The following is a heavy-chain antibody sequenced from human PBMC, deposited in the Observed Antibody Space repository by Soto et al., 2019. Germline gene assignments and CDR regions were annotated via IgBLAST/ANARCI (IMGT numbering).Heavy chain of an antibody. CDR3: ARATVVVVPPPPGYALDI. V-gene: IGHV3-21*01. J-gene: IGHJ3*02. D-gene: IGHD2-2*01. CDR1: GFSFSTYA. Sequence: GGSLRLSCAASGFSFSTYAMSWARQAPGQGLEWVSSLSSDSHTYYTDSVKGRFTISRDNAKNSLYLQRNSLRAEDTAVYYCARATVVVVPPPPGYALDIRGKGTMVTVS. CDR2: LSSDSHT.